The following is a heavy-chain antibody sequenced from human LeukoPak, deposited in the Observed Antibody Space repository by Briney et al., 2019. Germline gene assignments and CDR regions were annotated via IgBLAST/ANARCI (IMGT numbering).Heavy chain of an antibody. V-gene: IGHV3-49*04. J-gene: IGHJ4*02. D-gene: IGHD1-1*01. CDR3: SRDSHGDDVYDY. Sequence: PGGSLRLFCTVSGFAFDDFAMTWVRQAPGKGLEWVGFIRRRAYGGTTDYAASVRGRFTISIDDSKNIAYLQMNSLRTEDTAIYFCSRDSHGDDVYDYWGQGTLVTVSS. CDR2: IRRRAYGGTT. CDR1: GFAFDDFA.